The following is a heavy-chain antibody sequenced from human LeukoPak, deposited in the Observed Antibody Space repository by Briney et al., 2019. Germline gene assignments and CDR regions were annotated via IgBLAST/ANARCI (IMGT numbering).Heavy chain of an antibody. CDR1: GGSFSGYY. V-gene: IGHV4-34*01. J-gene: IGHJ1*01. CDR2: INHRGSN. Sequence: SETLSLTCAVYGGSFSGYYWSWIRQPPGKGLEWIGEINHRGSNNYNPSLKSRVTISVDTSKNQFSLKLSSVTAADTAVYYCARDRRYYYGSGSYYTLYFQHWGQGTLVTVSS. CDR3: ARDRRYYYGSGSYYTLYFQH. D-gene: IGHD3-10*01.